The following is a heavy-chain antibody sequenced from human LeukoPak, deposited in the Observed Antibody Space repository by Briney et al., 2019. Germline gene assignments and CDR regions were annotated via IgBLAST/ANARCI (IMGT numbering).Heavy chain of an antibody. D-gene: IGHD5-12*01. V-gene: IGHV4-59*02. CDR3: ARAGRFDSGHAWFDP. CDR1: GGSVSDYY. Sequence: SETLSLTCTISGGSVSDYYWSWIRQSPGKGLEWIGYTYYTGSTTYNPSLKSRVTMSADTSKNQFSLNLNSVTAADTAVYYCARAGRFDSGHAWFDPWGQGTLVTVS. CDR2: TYYTGST. J-gene: IGHJ5*02.